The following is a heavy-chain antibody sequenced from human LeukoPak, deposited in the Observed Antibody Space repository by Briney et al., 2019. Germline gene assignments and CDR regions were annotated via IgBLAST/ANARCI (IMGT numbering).Heavy chain of an antibody. V-gene: IGHV4-34*01. CDR1: GGSFSGYY. D-gene: IGHD3-10*01. CDR2: INHSGST. CDR3: ARNPERDPYYYGSGSYHSWFDP. Sequence: SETLSLTCAVYGGSFSGYYWSWIRQPPGKGLEWIGEINHSGSTNYNPSLKSRVTISVDTSKNQFSLKLSSVTAADTAVYYCARNPERDPYYYGSGSYHSWFDPWGQGTLVTVSS. J-gene: IGHJ5*02.